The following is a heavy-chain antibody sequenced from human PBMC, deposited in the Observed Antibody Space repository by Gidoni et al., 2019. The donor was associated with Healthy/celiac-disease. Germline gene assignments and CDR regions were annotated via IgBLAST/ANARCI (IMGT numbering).Heavy chain of an antibody. J-gene: IGHJ3*02. CDR1: GFPFSSYA. CDR3: AKDQYWGDGYNFRGAFDI. CDR2: ISGSGGST. V-gene: IGHV3-23*01. Sequence: EVQLLESGGGLVQPGGSLRLSCAASGFPFSSYAMSWVRHAPGKGLEWVSAISGSGGSTYYADSVKGRFTISIDNSKNTLYLQMNSLRAEDTAVYYCAKDQYWGDGYNFRGAFDIWGQGTMVTVSS. D-gene: IGHD5-12*01.